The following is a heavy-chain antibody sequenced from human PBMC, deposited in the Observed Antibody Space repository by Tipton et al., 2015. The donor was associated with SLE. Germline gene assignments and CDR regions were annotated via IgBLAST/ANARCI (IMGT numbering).Heavy chain of an antibody. CDR3: ARVIATEDY. D-gene: IGHD3-16*02. Sequence: TLSLTCTVSGDSISTYYWSWIRQPPGKGLEWIGYIYYSGSTNYNPSLKSRVTISVDTSKNQFSLKLSSVTAADTAVYYCARVIATEDYWGQGTLVTVSS. CDR2: IYYSGST. V-gene: IGHV4-59*12. J-gene: IGHJ4*02. CDR1: GDSISTYY.